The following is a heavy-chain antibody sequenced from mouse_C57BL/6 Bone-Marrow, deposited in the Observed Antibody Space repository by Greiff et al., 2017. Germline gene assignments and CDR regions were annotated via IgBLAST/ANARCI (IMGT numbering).Heavy chain of an antibody. CDR2: IWSGGST. CDR1: GFSLTSYG. V-gene: IGHV2-2*01. D-gene: IGHD2-4*01. J-gene: IGHJ4*01. CDR3: ARKLYDYDFFYAMDY. Sequence: QVQLKQSGPGLVQPSQSLSITCTVSGFSLTSYGVHWVRQSPGKGLEWLGVIWSGGSTDYNAAFISRLSISKDNSKSQVFFKMNSLQADDTAIYXCARKLYDYDFFYAMDYWGQGTSVTVSS.